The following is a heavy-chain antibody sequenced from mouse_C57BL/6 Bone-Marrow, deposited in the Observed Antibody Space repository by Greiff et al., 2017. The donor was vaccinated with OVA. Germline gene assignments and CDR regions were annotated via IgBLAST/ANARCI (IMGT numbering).Heavy chain of an antibody. Sequence: VQLQESGAELARPGASVKLSCKASGYTFTSYGISWVKQRTGQGLEWIGEIYPRSGNTYYNEKFKGKATLTADKSSSTAYMELRSLTAEDSAVYFGARSFYSRWYFDVWGTGTTVTVSS. V-gene: IGHV1-81*01. CDR2: IYPRSGNT. D-gene: IGHD2-12*01. CDR1: GYTFTSYG. J-gene: IGHJ1*03. CDR3: ARSFYSRWYFDV.